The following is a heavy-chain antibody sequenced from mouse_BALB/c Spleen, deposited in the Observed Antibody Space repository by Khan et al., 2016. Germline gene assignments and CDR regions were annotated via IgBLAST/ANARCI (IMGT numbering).Heavy chain of an antibody. CDR2: ISCYNGAT. D-gene: IGHD2-2*01. V-gene: IGHV1S34*01. J-gene: IGHJ2*01. CDR1: GYPFTGYY. CDR3: ARPHFGFDEGYYFDY. Sequence: LVKTGASVKISCKASGYPFTGYYMHWVRQSHGKSLEWIGYISCYNGATRYNRKFKDRATFTVDTSSSPAYMQYNSLTSEDSAVYYCARPHFGFDEGYYFDYWGQGTTLTVSS.